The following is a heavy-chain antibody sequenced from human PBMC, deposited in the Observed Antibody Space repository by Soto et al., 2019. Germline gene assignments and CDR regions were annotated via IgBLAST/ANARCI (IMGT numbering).Heavy chain of an antibody. CDR2: IIPLFGTT. CDR3: AADTQYFDSSGNYRYYFDP. CDR1: GGTFSSYA. J-gene: IGHJ5*02. D-gene: IGHD3-22*01. V-gene: IGHV1-69*06. Sequence: SVKVSCKASGGTFSSYAISWVRQAPGQGLQWMGGIIPLFGTTNYAQRFQGRVTITADKSTSTAHMELSSLGSEDTAMYYCAADTQYFDSSGNYRYYFDPWGQGTLVTVSS.